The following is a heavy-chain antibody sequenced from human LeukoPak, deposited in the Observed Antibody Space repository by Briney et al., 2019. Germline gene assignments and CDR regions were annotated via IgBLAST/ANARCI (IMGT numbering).Heavy chain of an antibody. V-gene: IGHV4-4*07. CDR3: ARSDASGWDFDY. D-gene: IGHD6-19*01. CDR2: IYASGNT. Sequence: SETLSLTCTVSGGSISSYDWSWIRQPAGKGPEWIGRIYASGNTRYNPSLKSRLTMSVDTSKNQFSLKLSSVTAADTAIYFCARSDASGWDFDYWGQGTLVTVSS. CDR1: GGSISSYD. J-gene: IGHJ4*02.